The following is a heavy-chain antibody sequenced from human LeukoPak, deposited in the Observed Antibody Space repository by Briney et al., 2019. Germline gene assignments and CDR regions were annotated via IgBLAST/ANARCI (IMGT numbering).Heavy chain of an antibody. V-gene: IGHV3-7*01. Sequence: PGGSLRLSCAASGFTFSSYAMHWVRQAPGKGLEWVANIKQDGSEKYYVDSVKGRFTISRDNAKNSLYLQMNSLRAEDTAVYYCARAILLRFKRYYMDVWGKGTTVTVSS. CDR1: GFTFSSYA. CDR2: IKQDGSEK. D-gene: IGHD3-3*01. J-gene: IGHJ6*03. CDR3: ARAILLRFKRYYMDV.